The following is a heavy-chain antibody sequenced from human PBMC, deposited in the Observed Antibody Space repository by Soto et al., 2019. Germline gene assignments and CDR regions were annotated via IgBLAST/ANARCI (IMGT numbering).Heavy chain of an antibody. D-gene: IGHD3-3*01. Sequence: GGSLRLSCAASGFTFSSYAMSWVRQAPGKGLEWVSAISGSGGSTYYADSVKGRFTISRDNSKNTLYLQMNSLRAEETAVYYCAKDLGFLEWLPTFDYWGQGTLVTVSS. V-gene: IGHV3-23*01. CDR2: ISGSGGST. CDR1: GFTFSSYA. CDR3: AKDLGFLEWLPTFDY. J-gene: IGHJ4*02.